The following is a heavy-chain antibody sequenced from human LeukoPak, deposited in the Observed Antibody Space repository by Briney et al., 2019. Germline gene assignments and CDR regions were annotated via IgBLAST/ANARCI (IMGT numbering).Heavy chain of an antibody. Sequence: GASVKVSCKASGYTFTSYYIHWVRQAPGQGLEWMGIINPSGGSTSYAQKFQGRVTMTRDTSTSTVYMELSSLRSEDTAVYYCAIDARWGLTDYWGQGTLVTVSS. J-gene: IGHJ4*02. CDR2: INPSGGST. CDR1: GYTFTSYY. D-gene: IGHD3-16*01. CDR3: AIDARWGLTDY. V-gene: IGHV1-46*01.